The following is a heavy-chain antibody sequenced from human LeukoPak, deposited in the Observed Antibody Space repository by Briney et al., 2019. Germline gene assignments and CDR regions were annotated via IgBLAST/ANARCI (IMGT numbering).Heavy chain of an antibody. CDR1: GYTFTSYA. Sequence: ASVRVSCKASGYTFTSYAMNWVRQAPGQGLEWMGWINTNTGNPTYAQGFTGRFVFSLDTSVSTAYLQISSLKAEDTAVYYCARWGSSSGSGDWFDPWGQGTLVTVSS. J-gene: IGHJ5*02. CDR2: INTNTGNP. V-gene: IGHV7-4-1*02. D-gene: IGHD6-19*01. CDR3: ARWGSSSGSGDWFDP.